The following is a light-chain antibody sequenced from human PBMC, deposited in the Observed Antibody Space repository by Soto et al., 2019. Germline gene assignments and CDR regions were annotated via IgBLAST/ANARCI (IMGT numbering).Light chain of an antibody. CDR1: QSISNH. CDR3: QQSYSTPWT. V-gene: IGKV1-39*01. CDR2: AAS. J-gene: IGKJ1*01. Sequence: EIQLTQAASSLSASVEDRFIITCRASQSISNHLNWYQQKPGKAPKLLIFAASSLQSGVPSRFSGSRSGPDFTLTISSLQPEDFATYYCQQSYSTPWTFGQGTKVDIK.